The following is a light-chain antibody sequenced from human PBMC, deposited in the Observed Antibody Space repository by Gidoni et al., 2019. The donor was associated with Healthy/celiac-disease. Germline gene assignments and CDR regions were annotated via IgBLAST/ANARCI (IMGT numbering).Light chain of an antibody. J-gene: IGKJ2*03. Sequence: DIVMTQSPASLAVSLGERATINCKSSQSVLYSSNNKNYLAWYQQKPGQPPKLLIYWASTRESGVPDRFSGSGSGTDFTLTSSSLQAEDVAVYYCQQYYSTLYSFGQGTKLEIK. CDR1: QSVLYSSNNKNY. CDR2: WAS. V-gene: IGKV4-1*01. CDR3: QQYYSTLYS.